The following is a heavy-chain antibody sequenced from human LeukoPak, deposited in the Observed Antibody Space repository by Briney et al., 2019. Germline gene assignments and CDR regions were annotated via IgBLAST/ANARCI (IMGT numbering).Heavy chain of an antibody. J-gene: IGHJ4*02. D-gene: IGHD6-13*01. CDR2: IIPIFGTA. CDR3: ASLAAAAGKSDY. V-gene: IGHV1-69*06. Sequence: SVKVSCKASGGTFSSYAISWVRQAPGQGLEWMGGIIPIFGTANYAQKFQGRVTITANRSTSTAYMELCSLRSEDTAVYYCASLAAAAGKSDYWGQGTLVTVSS. CDR1: GGTFSSYA.